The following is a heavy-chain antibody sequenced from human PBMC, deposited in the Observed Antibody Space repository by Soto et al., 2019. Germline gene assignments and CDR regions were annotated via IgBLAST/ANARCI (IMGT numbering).Heavy chain of an antibody. CDR2: ISGSGGST. CDR1: GFTFSSYA. J-gene: IGHJ4*02. D-gene: IGHD3-10*01. Sequence: LRVSCAASGFTFSSYAMSWVRQAPGKGLEWVSAISGSGGSTYYADSVKGRFTISRDNSKNTLYLQMNSLRAEDTAVYYCAKDLVTMVRGVPSGPFGYWGQGTLVTVSS. V-gene: IGHV3-23*01. CDR3: AKDLVTMVRGVPSGPFGY.